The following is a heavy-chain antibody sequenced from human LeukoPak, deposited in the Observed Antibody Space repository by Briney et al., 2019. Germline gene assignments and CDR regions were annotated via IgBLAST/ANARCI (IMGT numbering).Heavy chain of an antibody. V-gene: IGHV3-30*04. CDR3: ARADVSGSYFEFDY. CDR2: ISYDGSDK. J-gene: IGHJ4*02. Sequence: GGSLRLSCAGSGFTSGFPFSSFSMHWVRQAPGKGLEWVSVISYDGSDKQYADSVRGRFTISRDNSKSTVFLQMSSLRGDDTAVYYCARADVSGSYFEFDYRGQGTLVTVSS. D-gene: IGHD1-26*01. CDR1: GFPFSSFS.